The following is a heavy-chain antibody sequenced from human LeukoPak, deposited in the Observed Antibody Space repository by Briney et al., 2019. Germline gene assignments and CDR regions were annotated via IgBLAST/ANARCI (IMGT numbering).Heavy chain of an antibody. Sequence: ASVKVSCKASGGTFSSYAISWVRQAPGQGLEWMGRIIPILGIANYAQKFQGRVTITADNSTSTAYMELSSLRSEDTAVYYCARDFYGSGSLNWFDPWGQGTLVTVSS. J-gene: IGHJ5*02. CDR1: GGTFSSYA. CDR3: ARDFYGSGSLNWFDP. CDR2: IIPILGIA. D-gene: IGHD3-10*01. V-gene: IGHV1-69*04.